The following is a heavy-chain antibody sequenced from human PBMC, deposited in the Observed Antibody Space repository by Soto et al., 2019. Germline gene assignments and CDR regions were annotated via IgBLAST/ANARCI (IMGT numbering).Heavy chain of an antibody. Sequence: ASVKVSCKASGYTFTDYAIQWVRQAPGQRLEWMGWINAGNGNTKYSQKFQGRVTITRDTSASTAYIELSSLRSEDTAVYYCAREHDFWIGYYLLGFDSWGQGTLVTVSS. J-gene: IGHJ4*02. CDR1: GYTFTDYA. CDR3: AREHDFWIGYYLLGFDS. CDR2: INAGNGNT. D-gene: IGHD3-3*01. V-gene: IGHV1-3*01.